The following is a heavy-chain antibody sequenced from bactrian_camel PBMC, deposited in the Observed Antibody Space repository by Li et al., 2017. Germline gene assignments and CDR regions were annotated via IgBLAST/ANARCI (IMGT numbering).Heavy chain of an antibody. J-gene: IGHJ6*01. CDR3: AAGTRIIVGDYCDGITA. Sequence: VQLVESGGGSVQAGGSLRLSCTDPGFIFDGRDMGWYRQGPGKECELVSSIGTDGATYYADSVKGRFTISQDNAKNIIYLQMSSLTPDDTAMYYCAAGTRIIVGDYCDGITAWGQGTQVTVS. D-gene: IGHD3*01. CDR2: IGTDGAT. V-gene: IGHV3S55*01. CDR1: GFIFDGRD.